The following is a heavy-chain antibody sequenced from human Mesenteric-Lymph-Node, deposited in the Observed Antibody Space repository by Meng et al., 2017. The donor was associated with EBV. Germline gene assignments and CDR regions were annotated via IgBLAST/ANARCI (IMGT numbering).Heavy chain of an antibody. V-gene: IGHV6-1*01. CDR3: ARAVAGKGTYDS. J-gene: IGHJ4*02. CDR2: TYYRSKWYN. Sequence: QVQLPPSGPGLVKPSQTLSRTRAISGDSVSSNSVGWAWIRQSPSRGLEWLGRTYYRSKWYNDYALSVESRITMNPDTSKNQFSLQLNSVTPDDTALYYCARAVAGKGTYDSWGQGTLVTVSS. D-gene: IGHD6-19*01. CDR1: GDSVSSNSVG.